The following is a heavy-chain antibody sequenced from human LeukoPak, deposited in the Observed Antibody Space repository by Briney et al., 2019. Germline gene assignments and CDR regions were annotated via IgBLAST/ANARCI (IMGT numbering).Heavy chain of an antibody. D-gene: IGHD3-9*01. CDR3: ARGLTYYDILTAYYTFPYFDY. V-gene: IGHV4-59*11. J-gene: IGHJ4*02. Sequence: SETLSLTCTVSGGSISSHYWSWIRQPPGRGLEWIGYIYCSGTTNHNPSLKSRVTISVDTSKNQFSLKLSSVTAADTAVYYCARGLTYYDILTAYYTFPYFDYWGQGTLVTVSS. CDR1: GGSISSHY. CDR2: IYCSGTT.